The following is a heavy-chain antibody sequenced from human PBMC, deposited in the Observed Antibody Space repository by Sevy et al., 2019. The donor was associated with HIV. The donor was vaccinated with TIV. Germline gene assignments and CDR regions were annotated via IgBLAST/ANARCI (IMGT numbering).Heavy chain of an antibody. V-gene: IGHV3-9*01. J-gene: IGHJ6*02. CDR1: GFTFDDYA. CDR3: AKDSGYYYGSGSNRYYYGMDV. D-gene: IGHD3-10*01. CDR2: ISWNSGSI. Sequence: SLKISCAASGFTFDDYAMHWVRQAPGKGLEWVSGISWNSGSIGYADSVKGRFTISRDNAKNSLYLQMNSLRAEDTALYYCAKDSGYYYGSGSNRYYYGMDVWGQGTTVTVSS.